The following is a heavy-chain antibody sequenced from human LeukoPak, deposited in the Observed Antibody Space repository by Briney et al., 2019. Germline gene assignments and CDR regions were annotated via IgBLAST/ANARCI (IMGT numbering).Heavy chain of an antibody. V-gene: IGHV1-69*06. CDR3: ARAVQVTTGGLFDY. J-gene: IGHJ4*02. D-gene: IGHD4-17*01. CDR2: IIPIFDTP. CDR1: GGTFSSYA. Sequence: GASVKVSCKASGGTFSSYAFSWVRQAPGQGLEWMGGIIPIFDTPNYAQKFQGRVTITAHKSTSTAYMELSSLRSEDTAVYYCARAVQVTTGGLFDYWGQGTLVTVSS.